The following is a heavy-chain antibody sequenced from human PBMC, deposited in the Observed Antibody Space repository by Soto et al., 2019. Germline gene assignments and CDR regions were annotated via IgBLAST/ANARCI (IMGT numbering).Heavy chain of an antibody. CDR2: FDPEDGET. V-gene: IGHV1-24*01. D-gene: IGHD2-15*01. CDR3: ASATRYCRGGSCYSY. J-gene: IGHJ4*02. CDR1: GYTFTELS. Sequence: ASVRVSCRVSGYTFTELSMHWVRQARGKGREWMGGFDPEDGETIYAEEFQGRVTMTEDTSTDTAYMELSSLSSEDTAGYYCASATRYCRGGSCYSYWREGTLVTVSS.